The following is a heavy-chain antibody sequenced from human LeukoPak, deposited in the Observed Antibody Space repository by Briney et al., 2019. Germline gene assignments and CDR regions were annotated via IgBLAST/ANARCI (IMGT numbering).Heavy chain of an antibody. V-gene: IGHV1-69*13. CDR3: ARALGSGYYYNDAFDI. CDR2: IIPIFGTA. CDR1: GGTFSSYA. D-gene: IGHD3-22*01. Sequence: SVKVSCKASGGTFSSYAISWERQAPGQGLEWMGGIIPIFGTANYAQKFQGRVTITADESTSTAYMELSSLRSEDTAVYYCARALGSGYYYNDAFDIWGQGTKVTVSS. J-gene: IGHJ3*02.